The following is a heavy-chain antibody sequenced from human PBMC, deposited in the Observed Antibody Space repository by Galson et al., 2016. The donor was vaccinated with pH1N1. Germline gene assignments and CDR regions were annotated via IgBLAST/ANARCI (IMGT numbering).Heavy chain of an antibody. V-gene: IGHV1-69*13. CDR1: GGSFSRLA. Sequence: SVKVSCKASGGSFSRLAISWVRQAPGQGLEWMGGIIPLFGIISYAQRFQGRGTTTADESTSTAYMELNRLRSEGTAVYYCATAGFGAHKFDSWGQGTLVTVSS. J-gene: IGHJ4*02. CDR3: ATAGFGAHKFDS. D-gene: IGHD3-10*01. CDR2: IIPLFGII.